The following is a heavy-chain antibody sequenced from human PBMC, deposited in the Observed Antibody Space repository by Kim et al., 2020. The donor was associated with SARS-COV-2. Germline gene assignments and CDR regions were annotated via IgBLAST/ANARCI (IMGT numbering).Heavy chain of an antibody. D-gene: IGHD1-1*01. Sequence: GGSLRLSCAASGFTFSSYSMNWVRQAPGKGLEWVSYISSSSSTIYYADSVKGRFTISRDNAKNSLYLQMNSLRDEDTAVYYCARDRLNSQYKIEAFDYWGQGTLVTVSS. CDR1: GFTFSSYS. CDR3: ARDRLNSQYKIEAFDY. V-gene: IGHV3-48*02. J-gene: IGHJ4*02. CDR2: ISSSSSTI.